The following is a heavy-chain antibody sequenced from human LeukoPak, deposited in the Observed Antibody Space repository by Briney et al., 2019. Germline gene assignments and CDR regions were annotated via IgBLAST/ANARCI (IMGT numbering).Heavy chain of an antibody. J-gene: IGHJ3*02. CDR3: ARPVSSWYAFVI. CDR1: GGSISSYY. Sequence: SETLSLTCTVSGGSISSYYWSWIRQPPGKGLEWIGYIYYSGSTNYNPSLKSRVTISVDTSKNQFSLKLSSVTAADTAVYYCARPVSSWYAFVIWGQGTMVTVSS. V-gene: IGHV4-59*08. D-gene: IGHD6-6*01. CDR2: IYYSGST.